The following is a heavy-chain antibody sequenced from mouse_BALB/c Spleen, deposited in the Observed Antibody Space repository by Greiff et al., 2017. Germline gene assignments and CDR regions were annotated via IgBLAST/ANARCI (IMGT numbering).Heavy chain of an antibody. CDR2: IWGGGST. D-gene: IGHD2-1*01. Sequence: VKVVESGPGLVAPSQSLSITCTVSGFSLSRYSVHWVRQPPGKGLEWLGMIWGGGSTDYNSALKSRLSISKDNSKSQVFLKMNSLQTDDTAMYYCARKGGNYEAWFAYWGQGTLVTVSA. J-gene: IGHJ3*01. V-gene: IGHV2-6-4*01. CDR3: ARKGGNYEAWFAY. CDR1: GFSLSRYS.